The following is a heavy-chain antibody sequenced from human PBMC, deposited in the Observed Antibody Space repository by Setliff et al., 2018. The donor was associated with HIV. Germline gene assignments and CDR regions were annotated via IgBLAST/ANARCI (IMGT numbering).Heavy chain of an antibody. CDR3: ARHLYYFDNNGYLQPYYYMDV. Sequence: SETLSLTCTVSGGSINSYYWSWIRQPPGKGLEWIGYIYYSGSTGYNPSLKSRVTISIGTSKNQFSLKLRSVTAADTAVYYCARHLYYFDNNGYLQPYYYMDVWGKGTTVTV. CDR1: GGSINSYY. J-gene: IGHJ6*03. CDR2: IYYSGST. V-gene: IGHV4-59*08. D-gene: IGHD3-22*01.